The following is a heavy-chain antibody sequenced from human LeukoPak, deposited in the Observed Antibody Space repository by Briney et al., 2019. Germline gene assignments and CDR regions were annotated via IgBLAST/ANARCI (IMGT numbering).Heavy chain of an antibody. V-gene: IGHV4-4*07. CDR1: GGSISSYY. CDR2: IYTSGST. J-gene: IGHJ5*02. D-gene: IGHD5-12*01. Sequence: SETLSLTCTVSGGSISSYYWSWIRQPAGKGLGWIGRIYTSGSTNYNPSLKSRVTMSVDTSKNQFSLKLSSVTAADTAVYYCARDASRYVWFDPWGQGTLVTVSS. CDR3: ARDASRYVWFDP.